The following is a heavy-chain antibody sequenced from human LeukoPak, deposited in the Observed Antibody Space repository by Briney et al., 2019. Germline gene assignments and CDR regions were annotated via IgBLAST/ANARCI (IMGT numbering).Heavy chain of an antibody. Sequence: GASVKVSCKASGCTFTDNYIHWVRQAPGQGPEWMGWINPNSDGTKYAQKFQGRVTMTRDTSISTAYMEVSSLRYEDTAVYYCARAGGSGWSRVWFGPWGQGTLVTVSS. D-gene: IGHD6-19*01. V-gene: IGHV1-2*02. CDR2: INPNSDGT. CDR3: ARAGGSGWSRVWFGP. CDR1: GCTFTDNY. J-gene: IGHJ5*02.